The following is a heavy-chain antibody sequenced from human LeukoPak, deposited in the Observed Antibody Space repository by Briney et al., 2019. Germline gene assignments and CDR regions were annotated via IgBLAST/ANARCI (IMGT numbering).Heavy chain of an antibody. Sequence: ASVKVSCKASGYTFTSYYMHWVRQAPGQGLEWMGIINPSGGSTTYAEKFQGRVTMTRNTSISTAYMELSSLRSEDTAVYYCARETYCSGGSCYFDYWGQGTLVTVSS. V-gene: IGHV1-46*01. D-gene: IGHD2-15*01. CDR3: ARETYCSGGSCYFDY. CDR2: INPSGGST. J-gene: IGHJ4*02. CDR1: GYTFTSYY.